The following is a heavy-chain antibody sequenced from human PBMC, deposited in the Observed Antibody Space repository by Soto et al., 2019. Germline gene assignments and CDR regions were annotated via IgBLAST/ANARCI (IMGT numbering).Heavy chain of an antibody. V-gene: IGHV3-30*03. D-gene: IGHD5-18*01. J-gene: IGHJ4*02. CDR3: ATVDTAMVTDY. CDR2: ISYDGSNK. Sequence: QVQLVESGGGVVQPGRSLRLSCAASGFTFSSYGMHWVRQAPGKGLEWVAVISYDGSNKYYADSVKGRFTISRDNSKNTLYLQMNSLRAEDTAEYYCATVDTAMVTDYWGQGTLVTVSS. CDR1: GFTFSSYG.